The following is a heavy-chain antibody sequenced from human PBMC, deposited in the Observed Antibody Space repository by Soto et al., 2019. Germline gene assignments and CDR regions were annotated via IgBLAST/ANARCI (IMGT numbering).Heavy chain of an antibody. Sequence: ASVKVSCKASGYTFTGYCMHWVRQAPGQGLEWMGWINPNSGGTNYAQKFQGRVTMTRDTSISTAYMELSRLRSDDTAVYYCARDSATVTQIPRNFLFWFDPWGQGPLVTVSS. D-gene: IGHD4-17*01. V-gene: IGHV1-2*02. CDR1: GYTFTGYC. CDR3: ARDSATVTQIPRNFLFWFDP. CDR2: INPNSGGT. J-gene: IGHJ5*02.